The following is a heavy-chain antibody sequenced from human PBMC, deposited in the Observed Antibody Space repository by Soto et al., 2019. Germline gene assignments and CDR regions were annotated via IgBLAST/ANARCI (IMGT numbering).Heavy chain of an antibody. CDR2: ISGSGGST. CDR3: AKAYSYGSKYYFDY. J-gene: IGHJ4*02. Sequence: GGSLSLSCAASGFTFSSYAMSWVRQAPGKGLEWVSAISGSGGSTYYADSVKGRFTISRDNSKNTLYLQMNSLRAEDTAVYYCAKAYSYGSKYYFDYWGQGTLVTVSS. D-gene: IGHD5-18*01. V-gene: IGHV3-23*01. CDR1: GFTFSSYA.